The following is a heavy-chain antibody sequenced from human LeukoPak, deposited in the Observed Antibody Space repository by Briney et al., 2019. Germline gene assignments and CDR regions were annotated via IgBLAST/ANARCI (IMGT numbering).Heavy chain of an antibody. CDR2: VNPSGSST. Sequence: GGSLRLSCAASGFSITTSWIHWVRQAPGRGLVWVSRVNPSGSSTNYADFVKGRFTIPRDSARNTVYLQMNSLRADDSAVYYCARGNTGSSGLWDSWGQGTLVTVSS. J-gene: IGHJ4*02. V-gene: IGHV3-74*01. D-gene: IGHD1-26*01. CDR3: ARGNTGSSGLWDS. CDR1: GFSITTSW.